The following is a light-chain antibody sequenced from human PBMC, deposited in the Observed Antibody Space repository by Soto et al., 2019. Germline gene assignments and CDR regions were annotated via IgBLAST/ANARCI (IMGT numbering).Light chain of an antibody. CDR3: QQYDRSPLT. CDR1: QSVSSNY. V-gene: IGKV3-20*01. CDR2: GAS. J-gene: IGKJ4*01. Sequence: VLTQFPAALSVCPGEGASLSCMASQSVSSNYLAWYQQQPGQAPRLLSFGASSRATGIPNRFSGSGSGTDFTLTTSSLEPEDFAVYYCQQYDRSPLTFGGGTKVDIK.